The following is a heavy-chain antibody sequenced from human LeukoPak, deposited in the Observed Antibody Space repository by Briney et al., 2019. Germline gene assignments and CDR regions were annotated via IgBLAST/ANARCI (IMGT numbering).Heavy chain of an antibody. D-gene: IGHD3-9*01. CDR1: GGSISSYY. Sequence: PSETLSLTCTVSGGSISSYYWSWIRQPAGKGLEWIGRIYTSGSTNYNPSLKGRVTMSVDTSKNQFSLKLSSVTAADTAVYYCARGQGIFTGYPFDYWGQGILVTVSS. CDR3: ARGQGIFTGYPFDY. CDR2: IYTSGST. V-gene: IGHV4-4*07. J-gene: IGHJ4*02.